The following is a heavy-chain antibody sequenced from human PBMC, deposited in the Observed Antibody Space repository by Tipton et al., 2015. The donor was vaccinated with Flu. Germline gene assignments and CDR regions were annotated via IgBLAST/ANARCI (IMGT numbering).Heavy chain of an antibody. CDR2: IKSSVGST. D-gene: IGHD1-26*01. Sequence: QLVQSGAEVKKPGASVKVSCKASGYTFTSYYMHWVRQAPGQGLELMGIIKSSVGSTSYAQKFQGRVTMTRDTSTSTVYMELSSLRSEDTAVYYCAWTATRGLSGSYYDYWGQGTLVTVSS. V-gene: IGHV1-46*01. CDR1: GYTFTSYY. J-gene: IGHJ4*02. CDR3: AWTATRGLSGSYYDY.